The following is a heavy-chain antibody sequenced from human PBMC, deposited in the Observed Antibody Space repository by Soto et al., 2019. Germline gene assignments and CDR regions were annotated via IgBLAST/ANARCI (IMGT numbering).Heavy chain of an antibody. CDR3: AKGFVSSGYGDNQFQH. Sequence: EVQLLESGGGLVQPGGSLRLSCVDSGITFSSYAMNWVRQAPGKGLEWVSAISASGGSTFYADSVKGRFTISRDNSKNTMYLQMNSLRAADTAVDYCAKGFVSSGYGDNQFQHWGQGTLVTVSS. CDR1: GITFSSYA. J-gene: IGHJ1*01. CDR2: ISASGGST. V-gene: IGHV3-23*01. D-gene: IGHD4-17*01.